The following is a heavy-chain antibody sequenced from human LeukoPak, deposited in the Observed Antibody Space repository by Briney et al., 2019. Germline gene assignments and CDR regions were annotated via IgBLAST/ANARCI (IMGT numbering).Heavy chain of an antibody. CDR3: ARDRAPWARHGAFDI. D-gene: IGHD3-10*01. Sequence: PGGSLRLSCAASGFSLSSYAMSWVRQAPGKGLEWVSAISSTDAGTYHADSVRGRFTISRDSSKNTLYLQMNSLRAEDTALYHCARDRAPWARHGAFDIWGQGTMVTVSS. V-gene: IGHV3-23*01. J-gene: IGHJ3*02. CDR1: GFSLSSYA. CDR2: ISSTDAGT.